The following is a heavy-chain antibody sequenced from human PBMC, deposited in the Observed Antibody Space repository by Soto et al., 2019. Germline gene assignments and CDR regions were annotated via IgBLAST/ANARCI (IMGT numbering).Heavy chain of an antibody. CDR3: TRDPSSGYYPEYFQH. CDR2: IRSKAYGGTT. J-gene: IGHJ1*01. CDR1: GFTFGDYA. D-gene: IGHD3-22*01. Sequence: QAGGSLRLSCTASGFTFGDYAMSWVRQAPGKGLEWVGFIRSKAYGGTTEYAASVKGRFTISRDDSKSIAYLQMNSLKTEDTAVYYCTRDPSSGYYPEYFQHWGQGTLVTVSS. V-gene: IGHV3-49*04.